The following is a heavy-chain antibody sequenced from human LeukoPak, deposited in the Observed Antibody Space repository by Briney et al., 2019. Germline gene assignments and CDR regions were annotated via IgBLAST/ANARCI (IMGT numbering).Heavy chain of an antibody. V-gene: IGHV1-69*19. D-gene: IGHD4-23*01. J-gene: IGHJ6*03. CDR1: GGTFSSYA. CDR2: IITIFGTA. Sequence: GCSVKVSCKASGGTFSSYAISWVRQAPGQGLEWMGGIITIFGTANYAQNFRGRVTITADESTRTALMGLSRLRSEDTAMYYCARASAYGGNPDYYYYYYMDVWGKGTTVTVSS. CDR3: ARASAYGGNPDYYYYYYMDV.